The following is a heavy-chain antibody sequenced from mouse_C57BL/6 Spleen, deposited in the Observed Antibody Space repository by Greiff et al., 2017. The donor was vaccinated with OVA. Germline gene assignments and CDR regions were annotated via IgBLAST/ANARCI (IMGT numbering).Heavy chain of an antibody. CDR2: IDPENGTT. J-gene: IGHJ3*01. CDR3: DRLEGMVTTAWFAY. D-gene: IGHD2-2*01. V-gene: IGHV14-3*01. Sequence: VQLQQSVAELVRPGASVKFSCTASGFNIKNTYMHWVKQSPEQGLEWIGRIDPENGTTKYAPKLPGKDTITADTSSNTVYLQLSSLTSKDTAIYYCDRLEGMVTTAWFAYWGQGTLVTVSA. CDR1: GFNIKNTY.